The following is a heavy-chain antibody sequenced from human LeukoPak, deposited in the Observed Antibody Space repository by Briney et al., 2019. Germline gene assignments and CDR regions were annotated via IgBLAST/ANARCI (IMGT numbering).Heavy chain of an antibody. V-gene: IGHV4-59*01. D-gene: IGHD3-22*01. CDR3: ARVDTYYYDTKSAFDI. J-gene: IGHJ3*02. CDR2: IYYSGST. Sequence: PSETLSLTCTVSGGSISSYYWSWIRQPPGKGLEWIGYIYYSGSTNYNPSLKSRVTISVDTSKNQFSLKLSSVTAADTAVYYCARVDTYYYDTKSAFDIWGQGTMVTVSS. CDR1: GGSISSYY.